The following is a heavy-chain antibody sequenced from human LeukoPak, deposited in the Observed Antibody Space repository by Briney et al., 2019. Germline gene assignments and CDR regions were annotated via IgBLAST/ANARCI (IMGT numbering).Heavy chain of an antibody. CDR2: IHYTGST. J-gene: IGHJ3*02. CDR3: ARGLPGYSGGDDAFDI. D-gene: IGHD2-21*01. Sequence: SETLSLTCTVSSASIISYYWTWVRQPPGKGLELIGYIHYTGSTNYNPSFQSRLTLSVDPSTNQYSLRLNFVTAADTAVYYCARGLPGYSGGDDAFDIWGPGIQVIVSS. CDR1: SASIISYY. V-gene: IGHV4-59*01.